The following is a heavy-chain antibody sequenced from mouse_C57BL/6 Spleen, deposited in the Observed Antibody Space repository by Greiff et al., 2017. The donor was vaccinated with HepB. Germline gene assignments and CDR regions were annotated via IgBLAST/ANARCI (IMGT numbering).Heavy chain of an antibody. CDR1: GYTFTSYG. CDR3: ARWSLYYDGSSSHFDY. J-gene: IGHJ2*01. CDR2: IYPRSGNT. V-gene: IGHV1-81*01. D-gene: IGHD1-1*01. Sequence: VKLQESGAELARPGASVKLSCKASGYTFTSYGISWVKQRTGQGLEWIGEIYPRSGNTYYNEKFKGKATLTADKSSSTAYMELRSLTSEDSAVYFCARWSLYYDGSSSHFDYWGQGTTLTVSS.